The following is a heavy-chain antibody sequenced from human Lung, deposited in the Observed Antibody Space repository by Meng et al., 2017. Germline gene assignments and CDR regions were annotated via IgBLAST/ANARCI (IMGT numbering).Heavy chain of an antibody. J-gene: IGHJ4*02. D-gene: IGHD4-11*01. V-gene: IGHV4-34*01. CDR3: ARGPTTMAHDFDY. CDR1: GGSFSDYY. Sequence: QVQRQEWGAWLLKPSETLSLTCVVSGGSFSDYYWSWIRQPPGKGLEWIGEINHSGSTNYNPSLESRATISVDTSQNNLSLKLSSVTAADSAVYYCARGPTTMAHDFDYWGQGTLVTVSS. CDR2: INHSGST.